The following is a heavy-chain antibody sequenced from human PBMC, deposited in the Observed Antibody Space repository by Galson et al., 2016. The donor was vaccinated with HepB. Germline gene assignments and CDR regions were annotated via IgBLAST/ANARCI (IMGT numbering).Heavy chain of an antibody. J-gene: IGHJ6*04. D-gene: IGHD2-15*01. CDR1: GFSFSTYD. V-gene: IGHV3-13*01. Sequence: SLRLSCAASGFSFSTYDMYWVRQAPGKGLEWVSSIYTAGDTYYPGSVRGRFTISRENSKNSLYLQMNSQTAGDTAVYYCARGKFDCSGGTCHYYGMDVWGKGTTVTVSS. CDR3: ARGKFDCSGGTCHYYGMDV. CDR2: IYTAGDT.